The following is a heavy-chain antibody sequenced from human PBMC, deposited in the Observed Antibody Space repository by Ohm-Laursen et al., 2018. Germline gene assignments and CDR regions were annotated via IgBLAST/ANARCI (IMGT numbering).Heavy chain of an antibody. J-gene: IGHJ3*02. V-gene: IGHV3-23*01. CDR1: GFTFSSYA. CDR2: GSGSGGST. Sequence: GSLRLSCSASGFTFSSYAIHWVRQAPGKGLGWGSGGSGSGGSTYYADSVTGRFTISRDNSKNTLYLQMNSLRAEDTAVYYCAKGSCTRSASAFDIWGQGTMVTVSS. CDR3: AKGSCTRSASAFDI. D-gene: IGHD2-2*01.